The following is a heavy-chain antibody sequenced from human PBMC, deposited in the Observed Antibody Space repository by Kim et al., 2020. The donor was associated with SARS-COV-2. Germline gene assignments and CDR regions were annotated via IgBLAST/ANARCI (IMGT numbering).Heavy chain of an antibody. J-gene: IGHJ2*01. Sequence: SVKVSCKASGFTFTSSAVQWVRQARGQRLEWIGWIVVGSGNTNYAQKFQERVTITRDMSTSTAYMELSSLRSEDTAVYYCAADGAWYYDYVWGEGWYFDLWGRGTLVTVSS. V-gene: IGHV1-58*01. D-gene: IGHD3-16*01. CDR1: GFTFTSSA. CDR2: IVVGSGNT. CDR3: AADGAWYYDYVWGEGWYFDL.